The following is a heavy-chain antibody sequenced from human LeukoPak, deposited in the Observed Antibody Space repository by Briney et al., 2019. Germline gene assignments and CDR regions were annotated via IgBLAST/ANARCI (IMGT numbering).Heavy chain of an antibody. J-gene: IGHJ5*02. V-gene: IGHV3-74*01. CDR1: GFTFSSYW. CDR2: INSDGSST. D-gene: IGHD2-15*01. CDR3: ARGCSGGRCYSGGWFDP. Sequence: GGSLRLSCAASGFTFSSYWMHWVRQAPGKGLVWVSRINSDGSSTTYADSAKGRFTISRDNAKNTLYLQMNSLRVDDTAVYYCARGCSGGRCYSGGWFDPWGQGTLVTVSS.